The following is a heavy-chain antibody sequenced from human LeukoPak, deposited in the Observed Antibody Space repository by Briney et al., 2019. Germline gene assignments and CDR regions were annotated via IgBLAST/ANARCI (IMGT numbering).Heavy chain of an antibody. J-gene: IGHJ4*02. V-gene: IGHV4-61*02. D-gene: IGHD5-24*01. CDR2: IYTSGST. CDR3: ARLRDGYNWDDY. CDR1: GGSISSGSYY. Sequence: PSETLSLTCTVSGGSISSGSYYWSWIRQPAGKGLEWIGRIYTSGSTNCNPSLKSRVTISVDTSKNQFSLKLSSVTAADTAVYYCARLRDGYNWDDYWGQGTLVTVSS.